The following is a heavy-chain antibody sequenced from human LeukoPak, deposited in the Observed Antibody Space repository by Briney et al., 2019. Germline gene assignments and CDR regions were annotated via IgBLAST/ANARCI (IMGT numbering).Heavy chain of an antibody. Sequence: NPSETLSLTCTVSGGSISSSSYYWGWIRQPPGKGLEWIGSIYYSESTYYNPSLRSRVTISLDTSKNQFSLKLNSVTAADTAVYYCASQIGLDSGYELTYFDWWGQGTLVTVSS. CDR1: GGSISSSSYY. D-gene: IGHD5-12*01. J-gene: IGHJ4*02. CDR3: ASQIGLDSGYELTYFDW. CDR2: IYYSEST. V-gene: IGHV4-39*07.